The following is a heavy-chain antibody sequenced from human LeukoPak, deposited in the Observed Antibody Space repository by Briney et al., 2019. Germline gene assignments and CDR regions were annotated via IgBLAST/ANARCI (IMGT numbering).Heavy chain of an antibody. Sequence: GGSLRLSCAASGFTFSSYGMSWVRQAPGKGLEWVSAISGSGGSTYYADSVKGRFTISRDNSKNTLYLQMNSLRAEDTAVYYCARGARPYSSSWDYFDYWGQGTLVTVSS. V-gene: IGHV3-23*01. D-gene: IGHD6-13*01. CDR3: ARGARPYSSSWDYFDY. J-gene: IGHJ4*02. CDR1: GFTFSSYG. CDR2: ISGSGGST.